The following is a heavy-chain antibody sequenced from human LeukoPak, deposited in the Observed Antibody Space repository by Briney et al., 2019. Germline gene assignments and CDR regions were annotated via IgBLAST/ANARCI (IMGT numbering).Heavy chain of an antibody. Sequence: HSGGSLRLSCAASGFTVSSNYMSWVRQAPGKGLEWVSVIYSGGSTYYADSVKGRFTISRDNSKNTLYLQMNSLRAEDTAVYYCAKGRRDDLFDYWGQGTLVTVSS. CDR3: AKGRRDDLFDY. CDR2: IYSGGST. CDR1: GFTVSSNY. D-gene: IGHD1-1*01. J-gene: IGHJ4*02. V-gene: IGHV3-66*01.